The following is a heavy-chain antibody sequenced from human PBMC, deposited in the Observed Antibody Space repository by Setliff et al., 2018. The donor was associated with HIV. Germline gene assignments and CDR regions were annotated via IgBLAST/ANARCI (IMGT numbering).Heavy chain of an antibody. CDR1: GGSFSAYS. CDR3: ARGSTGYSSIWYRNGLTCYYYIDV. V-gene: IGHV4-34*01. Sequence: NPSETLSLTCAVYGGSFSAYSWTWVRQPPGKGLEWIGEINHSGSTNYNPSLKSRVAMSVDTSKNQFSLKLDSVTAADTGVYYCARGSTGYSSIWYRNGLTCYYYIDVWGKGTKVTVSS. D-gene: IGHD6-13*01. J-gene: IGHJ6*03. CDR2: INHSGST.